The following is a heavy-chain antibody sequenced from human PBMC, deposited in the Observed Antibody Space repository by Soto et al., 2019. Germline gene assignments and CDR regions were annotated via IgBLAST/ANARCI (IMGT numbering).Heavy chain of an antibody. CDR1: GFTFSSYW. CDR3: TRPRYDGSGTPFDH. J-gene: IGHJ4*02. V-gene: IGHV3-74*01. CDR2: ISGDGSST. Sequence: EVQLVESGGGLVQPGGSLSLSCAASGFTFSSYWMHWVRQAPGKGLVWVSRISGDGSSTTYADSVKGRFIISRDNAKNTLYLQMNSLRVEDTAVYYCTRPRYDGSGTPFDHWGQGALVTVSS. D-gene: IGHD3-22*01.